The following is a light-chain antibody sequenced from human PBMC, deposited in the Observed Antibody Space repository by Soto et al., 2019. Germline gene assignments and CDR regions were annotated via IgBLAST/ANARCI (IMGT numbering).Light chain of an antibody. CDR3: QQRSSWPLT. CDR2: DAS. Sequence: EIVLTQSPGTLSLSPGDRATLSCRASQTVNSYLNCYQQKPCQTPRLLIYDASKRATGFPARFSGSGSWTDFTLTISSLETEDFAVYACQQRSSWPLTFGGGTTVQIK. V-gene: IGKV3-11*01. J-gene: IGKJ4*01. CDR1: QTVNSY.